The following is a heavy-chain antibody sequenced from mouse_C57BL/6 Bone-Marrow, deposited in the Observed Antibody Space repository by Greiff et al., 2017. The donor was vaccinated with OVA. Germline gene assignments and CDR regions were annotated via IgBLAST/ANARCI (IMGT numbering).Heavy chain of an antibody. D-gene: IGHD2-4*01. V-gene: IGHV1-83*01. CDR2: YPGSGNTY. CDR3: RGVYYDYDVAYFDY. J-gene: IGHJ2*01. CDR1: YTFTDYYM. Sequence: VQLQQSGPELVKPGASVKMSCKASGYTFTDYYMHWVKQTPGKGLEWIGEIYPGSGNTYYNEKFKGKATLTADTSSSTAYLQLSSLTSEDTAIYYCARGVYYDYDVAYFDYWGQGTTLTVSS.